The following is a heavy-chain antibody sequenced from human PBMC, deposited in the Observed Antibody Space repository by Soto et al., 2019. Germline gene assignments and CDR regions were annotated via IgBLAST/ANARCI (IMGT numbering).Heavy chain of an antibody. J-gene: IGHJ5*02. CDR2: IYYSGST. CDR1: GVSISSNSCC. CDR3: ARQVVAAMGYNWFDP. V-gene: IGHV4-61*05. Sequence: SETLSLTCTAAGVSISSNSCCWGRHPQAPGKGLEWIGYIYYSGSTNYNPSLKSRVTISVDTSKNQFSLKLSSVTAADTAVYYCARQVVAAMGYNWFDPWGQGTLVTVS. D-gene: IGHD2-15*01.